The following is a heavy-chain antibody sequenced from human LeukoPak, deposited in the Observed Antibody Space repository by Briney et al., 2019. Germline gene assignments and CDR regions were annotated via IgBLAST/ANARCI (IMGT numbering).Heavy chain of an antibody. Sequence: GGSLRLSCAASGFTFSSYAMSWVRQAPGKALDGVSAISGCGCSTYSADSVKGRFTLSRDNSKNTLYLQMNSLRAEDTAVYYCEKDRATQLYYFDYWGQGTLVTVSS. CDR3: EKDRATQLYYFDY. CDR1: GFTFSSYA. J-gene: IGHJ4*02. D-gene: IGHD1-1*01. CDR2: ISGCGCST. V-gene: IGHV3-23*01.